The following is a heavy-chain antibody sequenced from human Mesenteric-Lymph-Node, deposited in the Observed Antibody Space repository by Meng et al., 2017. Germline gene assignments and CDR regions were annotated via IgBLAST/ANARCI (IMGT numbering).Heavy chain of an antibody. V-gene: IGHV1-8*01. J-gene: IGHJ5*02. D-gene: IGHD2-15*01. Sequence: ASVKVSCKASGYTFTSYDINWFRQATGQGLEWMGWMNPNSGNTGYAQEFQGRVTITRDTSASTAYMELSSLRSEDTAVYYCARGLGYCSGGSCYNWFDPWGQGTLVTVSS. CDR2: MNPNSGNT. CDR3: ARGLGYCSGGSCYNWFDP. CDR1: GYTFTSYD.